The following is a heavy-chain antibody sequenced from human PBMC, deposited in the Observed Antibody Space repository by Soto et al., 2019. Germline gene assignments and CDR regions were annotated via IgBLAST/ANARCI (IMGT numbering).Heavy chain of an antibody. D-gene: IGHD4-17*01. CDR2: IIPILGIA. J-gene: IGHJ4*02. CDR1: GGTFSSYA. V-gene: IGHV1-69*04. Sequence: GASVKVSCKASGGTFSSYAISWVRQAPGQGLEWMGRIIPILGIANYAQKFQGRVTITADKSTSTAYIELSSLRSEDTAVYYCARDLWNNGYGDYYFDYWGQGTLVTVAS. CDR3: ARDLWNNGYGDYYFDY.